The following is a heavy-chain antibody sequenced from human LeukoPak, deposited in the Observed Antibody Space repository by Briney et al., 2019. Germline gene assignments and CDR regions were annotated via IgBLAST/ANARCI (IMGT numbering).Heavy chain of an antibody. J-gene: IGHJ5*02. Sequence: GESLKISCKGSGYSFTSYWIGWVRQMPGKGLEWMGIIYPGDSDTRYSPSFQGQVTISADKSISTAYLQWSSLEASDTAVYYCARHGHSSSLWFGYNWFDPWGQGTLVTVSS. CDR1: GYSFTSYW. D-gene: IGHD6-13*01. CDR2: IYPGDSDT. V-gene: IGHV5-51*01. CDR3: ARHGHSSSLWFGYNWFDP.